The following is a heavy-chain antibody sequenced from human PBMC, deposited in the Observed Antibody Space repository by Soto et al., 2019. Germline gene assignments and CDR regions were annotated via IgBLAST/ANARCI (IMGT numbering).Heavy chain of an antibody. J-gene: IGHJ4*02. D-gene: IGHD5-18*01. CDR2: IYHSGST. CDR1: GGSISSGGYS. V-gene: IGHV4-30-2*01. Sequence: QLQLQESGSGLVKPSQTLSLTCAVSGGSISSGGYSWSWIRQPPGKGLEWIGYIYHSGSTYYNPSLKSRVTISVDRSKNQFSLKLSSVTAADTAVYYCARSLTYSYGYGMDYWGQGTLVTVSS. CDR3: ARSLTYSYGYGMDY.